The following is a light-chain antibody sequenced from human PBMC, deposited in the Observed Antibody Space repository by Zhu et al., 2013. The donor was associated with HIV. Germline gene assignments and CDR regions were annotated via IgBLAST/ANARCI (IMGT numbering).Light chain of an antibody. Sequence: TQSPGTLSLSPGDTATLSCRASQFVGSSTFLAWYQQKPGKAPGLLIYDASILESGVPSRFRGSGSGTEFTLTISSLQPDDFATYYCQHYYSYSATFGPGTTVDFK. V-gene: IGKV1-5*01. J-gene: IGKJ3*01. CDR2: DAS. CDR3: QHYYSYSAT. CDR1: QFVGSS.